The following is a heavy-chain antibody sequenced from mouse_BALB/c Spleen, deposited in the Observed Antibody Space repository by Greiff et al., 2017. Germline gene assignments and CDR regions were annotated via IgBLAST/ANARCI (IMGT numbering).Heavy chain of an antibody. V-gene: IGHV1-54*03. CDR3: ARSPRDYFDY. J-gene: IGHJ2*01. CDR1: GYAFTNYL. Sequence: QVQLKQSGAELVRPGTSVKVSCKASGYAFTNYLIEWVKQRPGQGLEWIGVINPGSGGTNYNEKFKGKATLTADKSSSTAYMQLSSLTSDDSAVYFCARSPRDYFDYWGQGTTLTVSS. CDR2: INPGSGGT.